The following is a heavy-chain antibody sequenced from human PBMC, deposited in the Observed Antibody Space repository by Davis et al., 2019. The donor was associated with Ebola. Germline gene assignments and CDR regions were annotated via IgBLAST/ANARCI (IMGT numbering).Heavy chain of an antibody. J-gene: IGHJ3*01. CDR2: ISPYNGNT. V-gene: IGHV1-18*01. D-gene: IGHD2-15*01. Sequence: AASVKVSCKASGYTFTSYAMHWVRQAPGQRLEWMGWISPYNGNTNYAQKLQGRVTMTTDTSTNTAYMELRSLRSYDTAMYYCATDGVRGYCSGGSCYHLFWGQGTVVTVSS. CDR1: GYTFTSYA. CDR3: ATDGVRGYCSGGSCYHLF.